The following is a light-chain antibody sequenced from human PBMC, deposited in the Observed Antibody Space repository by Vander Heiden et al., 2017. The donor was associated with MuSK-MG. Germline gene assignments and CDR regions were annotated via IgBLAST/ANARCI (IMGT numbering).Light chain of an antibody. V-gene: IGLV3-1*01. CDR1: KWGDKY. CDR3: QEWDSNTAV. CDR2: EDN. Sequence: SYELTQPPSVSVSPGQTASITCSGDKWGDKYACWYQQKPGQSPVLVLDEDNRRPTRIPERFSGSNSGNTATLTISGAQAVDEAYYYCQEWDSNTAVFGGGTRLTVL. J-gene: IGLJ3*02.